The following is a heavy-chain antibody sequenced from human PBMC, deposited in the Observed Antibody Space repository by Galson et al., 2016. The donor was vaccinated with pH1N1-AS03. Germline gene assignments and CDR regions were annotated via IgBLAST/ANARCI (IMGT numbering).Heavy chain of an antibody. D-gene: IGHD3/OR15-3a*01. CDR3: ARGRFLDWFPDDY. V-gene: IGHV3-74*03. CDR2: ITSDGSNP. CDR1: GFTFSDYW. Sequence: SLRLSCAASGFTFSDYWMHWVRQAPGKGLVWISGITSDGSNPTYADSVQGRFTISRDNAKNTLYLQMSSLRVEDTAVYFCARGRFLDWFPDDYWGQGTLVTVSS. J-gene: IGHJ4*02.